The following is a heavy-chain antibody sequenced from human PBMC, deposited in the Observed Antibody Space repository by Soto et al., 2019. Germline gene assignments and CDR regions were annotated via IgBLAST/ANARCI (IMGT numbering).Heavy chain of an antibody. J-gene: IGHJ4*02. D-gene: IGHD2-8*01. CDR1: GFAFSEYA. Sequence: EVQLLESGGGLVQPGGSLRLSCAASGFAFSEYAMHWVRQAPGKGLEWVSVISGTGRSTYYADSVKGRFTISRDNSKNTVYLHMNSPRAEDTAVDYCGKDGLAYAIPADVDYWGQGTLVTVSA. CDR2: ISGTGRST. CDR3: GKDGLAYAIPADVDY. V-gene: IGHV3-23*01.